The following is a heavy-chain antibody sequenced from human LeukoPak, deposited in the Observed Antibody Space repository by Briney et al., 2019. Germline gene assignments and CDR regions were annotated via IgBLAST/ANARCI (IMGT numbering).Heavy chain of an antibody. CDR1: GFTFSTYA. CDR3: ARARSSYGYGDAFDI. Sequence: GGTLRLSCAASGFTFSTYAMHWVRQAPGKGLEWVAVISYDGSSKYYADSVKGRFTISRDNSKNTLYLQMNSLRAEDTAVYYCARARSSYGYGDAFDIWGQGTMVTVSS. D-gene: IGHD5-18*01. J-gene: IGHJ3*02. CDR2: ISYDGSSK. V-gene: IGHV3-30*04.